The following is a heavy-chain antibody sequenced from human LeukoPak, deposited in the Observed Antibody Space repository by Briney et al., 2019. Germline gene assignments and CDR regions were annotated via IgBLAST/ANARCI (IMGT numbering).Heavy chain of an antibody. D-gene: IGHD3-10*01. CDR3: AKDPYYYGSGSYSS. J-gene: IGHJ4*02. CDR1: GFTFSSYG. Sequence: PGRSLRLSCAASGFTFSSYGMHWVRQAPGKGLEWVAFIRYDGSNKYYADSVKGRFTISRDNSKNTLYLQMNSLRAEDTAVYYCAKDPYYYGSGSYSSWGQGTLVTVSS. V-gene: IGHV3-30*02. CDR2: IRYDGSNK.